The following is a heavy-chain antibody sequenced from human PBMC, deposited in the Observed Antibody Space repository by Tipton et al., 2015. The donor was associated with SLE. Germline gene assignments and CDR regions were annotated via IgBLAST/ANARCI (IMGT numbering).Heavy chain of an antibody. CDR1: GYTFTSYD. Sequence: QLVQSGAEVKKPGASVKLSCKASGYTFTSYDINWVRQATGQGLEWMGWISAYNGNTNFAQNLQGRVTMTTDTSTSTAYMELRSLRSDDTAIYYCARVRVDTAMGVFDFWGQGTLVTVSS. CDR3: ARVRVDTAMGVFDF. CDR2: ISAYNGNT. V-gene: IGHV1-18*01. D-gene: IGHD5-18*01. J-gene: IGHJ4*02.